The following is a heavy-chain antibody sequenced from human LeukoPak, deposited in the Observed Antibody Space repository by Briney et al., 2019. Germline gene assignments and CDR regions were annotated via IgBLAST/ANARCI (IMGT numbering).Heavy chain of an antibody. CDR3: ASGSSILDY. CDR2: IYYSGST. Sequence: SETLSLTCTVSGGSISSYYWSWIRQPPGKGLEWIGYIYYSGSTNYNPSLRSRVTISVDTSKNQFSLKLSSVTAADTAVYYCASGSSILDYWGQGTLVTVSS. J-gene: IGHJ4*02. CDR1: GGSISSYY. V-gene: IGHV4-59*01. D-gene: IGHD2-21*01.